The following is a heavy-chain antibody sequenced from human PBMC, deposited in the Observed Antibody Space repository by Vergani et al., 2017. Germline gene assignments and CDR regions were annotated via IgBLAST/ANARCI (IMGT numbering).Heavy chain of an antibody. CDR3: ARSNLEWLYFDY. Sequence: QVQLQESGPGLVKPSQTLSLTCTVSGGSISSGGYYWSWMRQHPGKGLEWIGYIDYSGSTYYNPSLRRRVTRSVDTSKNQFSLKLSSVTAADTAGYYCARSNLEWLYFDYWGQGTLVTVSS. J-gene: IGHJ4*02. CDR1: GGSISSGGYY. D-gene: IGHD3-3*01. V-gene: IGHV4-31*03. CDR2: IDYSGST.